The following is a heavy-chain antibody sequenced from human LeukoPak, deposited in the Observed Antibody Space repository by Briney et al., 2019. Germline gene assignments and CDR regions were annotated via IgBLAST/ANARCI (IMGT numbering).Heavy chain of an antibody. CDR2: MNPNSGNT. D-gene: IGHD4/OR15-4a*01. Sequence: GASVKVSCKASGYTFTSYDINWVRQATGQGLEWMGRMNPNSGNTGYAQKFQGRVTMTRNTSISTAYMELSSLRSEDTAVYYCARRLEPLDYGGDYWGQGTLVTVSS. CDR1: GYTFTSYD. CDR3: ARRLEPLDYGGDY. J-gene: IGHJ4*02. V-gene: IGHV1-8*01.